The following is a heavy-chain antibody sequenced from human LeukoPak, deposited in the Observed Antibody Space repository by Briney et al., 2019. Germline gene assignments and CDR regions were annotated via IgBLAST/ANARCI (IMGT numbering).Heavy chain of an antibody. V-gene: IGHV1-2*04. CDR2: INPNSGGT. D-gene: IGHD1-20*01. CDR3: ARDWVTGTGSYYYYGMDV. CDR1: GYTFTGYY. J-gene: IGHJ6*02. Sequence: ASVKVSCKASGYTFTGYYMQWVRQAPGQGLEWMGWINPNSGGTNYAQKLQGWVTMTRDTSISTAYMELSRLRSDDTAVYYCARDWVTGTGSYYYYGMDVWGQGTTVTVSS.